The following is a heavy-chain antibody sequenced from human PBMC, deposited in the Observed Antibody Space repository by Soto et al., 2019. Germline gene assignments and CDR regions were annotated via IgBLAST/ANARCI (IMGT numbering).Heavy chain of an antibody. Sequence: ESGGGVVQPGRSLRLSCAASGFTFSRYGMHWVRQAPGKGLEWVAVISYDGSNKYYADSVKGRFTISRDNSKNTLYLQMNSLRAEDTAVYYCAKGYYYDSSGYWDFDYWGQGTLVTVSS. V-gene: IGHV3-30*18. CDR2: ISYDGSNK. D-gene: IGHD3-22*01. CDR3: AKGYYYDSSGYWDFDY. J-gene: IGHJ4*02. CDR1: GFTFSRYG.